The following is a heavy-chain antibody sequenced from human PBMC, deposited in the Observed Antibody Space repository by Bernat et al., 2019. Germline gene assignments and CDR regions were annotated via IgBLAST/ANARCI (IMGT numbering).Heavy chain of an antibody. Sequence: EVQLLESGGGLVQPGGSLRLSCAASGFTFSSYAMSWVRQAPGKGLEWVSAISGSGGSTYYADSVKGRFTISRDNSKNMLYLQMNSLRAEDTAVYYCAKDSGYSSGYSTEFDYWGQGTLVTVSS. D-gene: IGHD6-19*01. V-gene: IGHV3-23*01. J-gene: IGHJ4*02. CDR2: ISGSGGST. CDR3: AKDSGYSSGYSTEFDY. CDR1: GFTFSSYA.